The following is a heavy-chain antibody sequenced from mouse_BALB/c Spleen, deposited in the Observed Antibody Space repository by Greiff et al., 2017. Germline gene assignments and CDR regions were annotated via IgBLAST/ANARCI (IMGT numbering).Heavy chain of an antibody. CDR3: ARGRGGGNYVDWFAY. Sequence: QVQLQQSGPGLVAPSQSLSITCTVSGFSLTSYGVHWVRQPPGKGLEWLGVIWAGGSTNYNSALMSRLSISKDNSKSQVFLKMNSLRTDDTAMYYCARGRGGGNYVDWFAYWGQGTLVTVSA. D-gene: IGHD2-1*01. V-gene: IGHV2-9*02. CDR2: IWAGGST. CDR1: GFSLTSYG. J-gene: IGHJ3*01.